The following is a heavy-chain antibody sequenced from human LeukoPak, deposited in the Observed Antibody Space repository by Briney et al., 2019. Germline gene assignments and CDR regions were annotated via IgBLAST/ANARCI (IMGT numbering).Heavy chain of an antibody. Sequence: ASVKVSCKASGYTFTSYDINWVRQATGQGLEWMGGMNPNSGNTGYAQKFQGRVTMTRDTSISTAYMELSRLRSDDTAVYYCARVVAVAGTMGYWGQGTLVTVSS. CDR3: ARVVAVAGTMGY. V-gene: IGHV1-8*01. D-gene: IGHD6-19*01. CDR2: MNPNSGNT. J-gene: IGHJ4*02. CDR1: GYTFTSYD.